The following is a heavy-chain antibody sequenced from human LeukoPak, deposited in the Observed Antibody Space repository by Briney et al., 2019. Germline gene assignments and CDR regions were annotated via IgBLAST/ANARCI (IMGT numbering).Heavy chain of an antibody. Sequence: ASVKVSCKASGYTFTGYYMHWVRQAPGQWLEWMGWINPNSGGTNYAQKFQGRVTMTRDTSISTAYMELSRLRSDDTAVYYCARDENRYYDILTGYQDYWGQGTLVTVSS. V-gene: IGHV1-2*02. CDR3: ARDENRYYDILTGYQDY. D-gene: IGHD3-9*01. CDR2: INPNSGGT. CDR1: GYTFTGYY. J-gene: IGHJ4*02.